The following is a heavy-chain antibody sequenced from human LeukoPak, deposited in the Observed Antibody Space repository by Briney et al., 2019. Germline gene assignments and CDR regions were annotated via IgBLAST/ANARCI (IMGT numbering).Heavy chain of an antibody. Sequence: GGSLRLSCAASGFTFSRYWMHWVRQAPGKGLVWVSRIDRDGSITSYADSVKGRFTISRDNARNSLYLQMNSLRAEDTAVYYCATTRMQWLDGYFDYWGQGSLVTVSS. CDR2: IDRDGSIT. J-gene: IGHJ4*02. V-gene: IGHV3-74*01. D-gene: IGHD6-19*01. CDR3: ATTRMQWLDGYFDY. CDR1: GFTFSRYW.